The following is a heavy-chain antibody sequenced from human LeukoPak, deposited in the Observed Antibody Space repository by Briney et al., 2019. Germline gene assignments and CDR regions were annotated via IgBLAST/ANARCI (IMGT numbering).Heavy chain of an antibody. Sequence: PGGSLRLSCAASGFTFSSYSMNWVRQAPGEGLEWVSSISSSSSYIYYADSVKGRFTISRDNAKNSLYLQMNSLRAEDTAVYYCARVETIQLWLELPDYWGQGTLVTVSS. J-gene: IGHJ4*02. CDR2: ISSSSSYI. CDR3: ARVETIQLWLELPDY. D-gene: IGHD5-18*01. CDR1: GFTFSSYS. V-gene: IGHV3-21*01.